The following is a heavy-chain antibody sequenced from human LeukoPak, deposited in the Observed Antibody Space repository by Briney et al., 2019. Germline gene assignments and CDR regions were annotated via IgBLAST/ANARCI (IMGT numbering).Heavy chain of an antibody. CDR1: GFTFSSYG. V-gene: IGHV3-30*18. J-gene: IGHJ4*02. CDR3: AKDCGWSIDY. D-gene: IGHD6-19*01. Sequence: GGSTRLSCAASGFTFSSYGMHWVRQAPGKGLEWVAVISYDGSNKYYADSVKGRFTISRDNSKNTLYLQMNSLRAEDTAVYYCAKDCGWSIDYWGQGTLDTVSS. CDR2: ISYDGSNK.